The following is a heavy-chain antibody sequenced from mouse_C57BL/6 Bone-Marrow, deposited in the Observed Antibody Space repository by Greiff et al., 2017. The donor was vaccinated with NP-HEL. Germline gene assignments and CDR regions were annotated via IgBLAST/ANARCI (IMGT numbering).Heavy chain of an antibody. CDR1: GFTFSSYG. CDR3: ARLYYYGSSSGARDY. CDR2: ISSGGSYT. J-gene: IGHJ4*01. D-gene: IGHD1-1*01. Sequence: DVQLVESGGDLVKPGGSLKLSCAASGFTFSSYGMSWVRQTPDKRLEWVATISSGGSYTYYPDSVKGRFTISRDNAKNTLYLQMSSLTSEDTAMYYCARLYYYGSSSGARDYWCRGTSVTVSA. V-gene: IGHV5-6*01.